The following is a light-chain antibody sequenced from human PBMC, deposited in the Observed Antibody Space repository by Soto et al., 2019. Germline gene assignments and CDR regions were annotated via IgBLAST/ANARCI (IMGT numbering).Light chain of an antibody. V-gene: IGKV1-33*01. CDR3: QQYDNSPMFT. CDR1: QGISSW. J-gene: IGKJ2*01. CDR2: AAS. Sequence: DIRVTQSPSSVSASVGDRVTITCRASQGISSWLAWYQVKPGRAPKLLIYAASNLETGVPSRFSGSGSGTDFTFTINSLQPEDIATYYCQQYDNSPMFTFGRGTKVDIK.